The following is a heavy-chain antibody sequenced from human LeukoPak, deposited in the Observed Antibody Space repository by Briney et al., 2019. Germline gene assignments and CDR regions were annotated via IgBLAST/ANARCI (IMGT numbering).Heavy chain of an antibody. CDR2: ISSSSSYI. CDR3: ARDRGGYCSSTSCSTSYYFDY. V-gene: IGHV3-21*01. D-gene: IGHD2-2*01. J-gene: IGHJ4*02. CDR1: GFTFSSYS. Sequence: GGSLRLSCAASGFTFSSYSMNWVRQAPGKGLEWVSSISSSSSYIYYADSVEGRFTISRDNAKNSLYLQMNSLRAEDTAVYYCARDRGGYCSSTSCSTSYYFDYWGQGTLVTVSS.